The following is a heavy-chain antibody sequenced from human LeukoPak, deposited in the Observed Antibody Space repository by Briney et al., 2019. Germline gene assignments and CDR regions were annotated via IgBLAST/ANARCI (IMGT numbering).Heavy chain of an antibody. Sequence: GGSLRLSCAASGFTFSSYAMSWVRQAPGKGLEWVSGISSSGGSTYYADSVKGRFTISRDNSKNTLYLQMNSLRVEDTAVYYCAKDPYGYNSYYFDYWDQGTLGTVSS. J-gene: IGHJ4*02. CDR2: ISSSGGST. V-gene: IGHV3-23*01. CDR1: GFTFSSYA. CDR3: AKDPYGYNSYYFDY. D-gene: IGHD5-24*01.